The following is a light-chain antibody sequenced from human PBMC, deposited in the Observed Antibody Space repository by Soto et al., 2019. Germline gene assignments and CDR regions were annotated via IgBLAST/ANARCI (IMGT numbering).Light chain of an antibody. CDR2: DVS. Sequence: DIQLTQSPSSLSASVGDRVTLTCRASQTISNYLNWYQQKPGKAPKLLTYDVSSLQSGVPSRFSGSGSGTDFTLTISGLQLEDFASYFCQQGYSTPLTFGGGTKV. CDR1: QTISNY. V-gene: IGKV1-39*01. CDR3: QQGYSTPLT. J-gene: IGKJ4*01.